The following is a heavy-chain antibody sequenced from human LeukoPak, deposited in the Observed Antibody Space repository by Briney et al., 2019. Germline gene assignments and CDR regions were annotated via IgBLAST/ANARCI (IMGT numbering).Heavy chain of an antibody. V-gene: IGHV3-66*01. CDR2: IYSGGST. Sequence: QPGGSLRLSCAASGFTVSTNYMNWVRQAPGKGLEWVPVIYSGGSTYYADSVKGRFTISRDTSKNTLYLLMNSLRDEDTAVYYCARDYSSSWYWGQGTLVTVSS. CDR3: ARDYSSSWY. D-gene: IGHD6-13*01. CDR1: GFTVSTNY. J-gene: IGHJ4*02.